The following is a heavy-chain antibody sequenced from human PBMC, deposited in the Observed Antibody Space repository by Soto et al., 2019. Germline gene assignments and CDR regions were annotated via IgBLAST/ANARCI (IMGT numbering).Heavy chain of an antibody. CDR3: ARELEWLPASYYYGMDV. D-gene: IGHD3-3*01. J-gene: IGHJ6*02. V-gene: IGHV4-30-4*01. CDR2: IYYSGST. CDR1: GGSISSGDYY. Sequence: QVQLQESGPGLVKPSQTLSLTCTVSGGSISSGDYYWSWIRQPPGKGLEWIGYIYYSGSTYYNPSLNSRVTISVDTSKNQFSLKLSSVTAADTAVYYCARELEWLPASYYYGMDVWGQGTTVTVSS.